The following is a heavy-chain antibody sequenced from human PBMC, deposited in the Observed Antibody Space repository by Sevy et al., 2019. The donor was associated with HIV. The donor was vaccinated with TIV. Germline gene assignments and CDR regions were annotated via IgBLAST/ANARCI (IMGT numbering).Heavy chain of an antibody. V-gene: IGHV3-72*01. CDR1: GFTFSNFG. Sequence: GGSLRLSCTASGFTFSNFGMHWVRQAPGKGLEWVGRIRNRPNSYTTEYAASVKGRFTISRDDSRNSVYLQMNSLKTQDSAVYYCVRGPNCGVGGCQQISPYCLDVWGKGATVTVSS. J-gene: IGHJ6*03. D-gene: IGHD2-15*01. CDR2: IRNRPNSYTT. CDR3: VRGPNCGVGGCQQISPYCLDV.